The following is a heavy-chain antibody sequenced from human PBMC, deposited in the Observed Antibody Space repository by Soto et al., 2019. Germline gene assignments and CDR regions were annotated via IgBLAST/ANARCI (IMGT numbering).Heavy chain of an antibody. CDR1: GGSISSGGYY. J-gene: IGHJ6*02. CDR2: IYYSGGT. Sequence: PSETLSLTCTVSGGSISSGGYYWSWIRQHPGKGLEWIGYIYYSGGTYYNPSLKSRVTISVDTSKNQFSLKLSSVTAADTAVYYCARDGRTGTVLAKDYYYYGMDGWGQGTTVTVSS. D-gene: IGHD1-7*01. V-gene: IGHV4-31*03. CDR3: ARDGRTGTVLAKDYYYYGMDG.